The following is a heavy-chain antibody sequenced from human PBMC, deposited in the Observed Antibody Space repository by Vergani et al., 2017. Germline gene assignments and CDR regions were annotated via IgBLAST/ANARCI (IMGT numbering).Heavy chain of an antibody. J-gene: IGHJ5*02. CDR1: GFTFSSYS. V-gene: IGHV3-21*01. Sequence: EVQLVESGGGLVKPGGSLRLSCAASGFTFSSYSMNWVRQAPGKGLEWVSSISSSSSYIYYADSVKGRFTICRDNSKNSLYLQMNSLRAEDTAVYYCAGDGIAVAGTIWFDPWSQGTLVTVSS. CDR2: ISSSSSYI. CDR3: AGDGIAVAGTIWFDP. D-gene: IGHD6-19*01.